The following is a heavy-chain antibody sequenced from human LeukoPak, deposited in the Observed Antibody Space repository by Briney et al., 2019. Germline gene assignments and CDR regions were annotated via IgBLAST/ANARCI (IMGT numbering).Heavy chain of an antibody. V-gene: IGHV2-70*11. CDR1: GFSLSTSGMS. D-gene: IGHD3-22*01. CDR3: ARIRYCYDSSGYSSTYYFDY. CDR2: IDWDDDK. Sequence: ESGPALVKPTQTLTLTCTFSGFSLSTSGMSVNWIRQPPGKALEWLARIDWDDDKYYSTSLKTRLTISKDTSKNQVVLTLTNMDPVDTATYYCARIRYCYDSSGYSSTYYFDYWGQGTLVTVSS. J-gene: IGHJ4*02.